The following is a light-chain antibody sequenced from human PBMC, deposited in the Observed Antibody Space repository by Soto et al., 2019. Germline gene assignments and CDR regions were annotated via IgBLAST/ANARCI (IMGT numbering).Light chain of an antibody. J-gene: IGKJ5*01. CDR3: QHFDNFPRAIT. V-gene: IGKV1-33*01. CDR1: QDISNY. CDR2: GAS. Sequence: IQMTRSPSSLSASVGDRVTITCQASQDISNYLNWYQQKPGKVPKLLIYGASNLETGVSSRFSGSGSGTDFTFTISSLQPEDIATYYCQHFDNFPRAITFGQGTRLEIK.